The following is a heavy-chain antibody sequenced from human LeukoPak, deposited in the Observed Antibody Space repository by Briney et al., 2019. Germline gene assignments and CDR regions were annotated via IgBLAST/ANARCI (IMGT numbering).Heavy chain of an antibody. CDR2: IGAAGAHT. Sequence: PGGSLRLSCAASGFRFSYHDVHWVRQAPGKGLEFVSSIGAAGAHTFYADSVKGRFTISRDNFQSTMYLQMDGLRPEDSAVYYCARELGGTKTGGFNIGAQGTVVTVSS. V-gene: IGHV3-64*02. J-gene: IGHJ3*02. D-gene: IGHD1/OR15-1a*01. CDR1: GFRFSYHD. CDR3: ARELGGTKTGGFNI.